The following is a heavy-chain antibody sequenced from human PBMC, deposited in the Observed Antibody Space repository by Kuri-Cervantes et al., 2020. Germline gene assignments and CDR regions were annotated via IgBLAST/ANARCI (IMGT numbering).Heavy chain of an antibody. Sequence: SETLSLTCTVSGGSVSSGSYYWSWIRQPPGKGLEWIGEINHSGSTNYNPSLKSRVTISVDTSKNQFSLKLSSVTAADTAVYYCARGGYSSSRARWYFDLWGRGTLVTVSS. CDR2: INHSGST. D-gene: IGHD6-13*01. CDR1: GGSVSSGSYY. CDR3: ARGGYSSSRARWYFDL. V-gene: IGHV4-39*07. J-gene: IGHJ2*01.